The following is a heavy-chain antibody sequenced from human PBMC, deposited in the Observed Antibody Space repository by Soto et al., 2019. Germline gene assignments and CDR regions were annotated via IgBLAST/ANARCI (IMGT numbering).Heavy chain of an antibody. D-gene: IGHD1-1*01. CDR3: AKRATGTYFDY. CDR2: ISGSGDST. V-gene: IGHV3-23*01. J-gene: IGHJ4*02. Sequence: PGGSLSLSCAASGFTFSSYAMNWVRRAPGKGLEWVSVISGSGDSTYYADSVKGRFTISRDNSKNTLYLQMNSLRAEDTAVYYCAKRATGTYFDYWGQGTLVTVSS. CDR1: GFTFSSYA.